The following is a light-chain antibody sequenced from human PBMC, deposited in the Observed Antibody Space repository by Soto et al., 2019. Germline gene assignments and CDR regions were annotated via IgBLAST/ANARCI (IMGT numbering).Light chain of an antibody. CDR3: QQYNGYCT. J-gene: IGKJ1*01. Sequence: EVVLTQSPSTLSLFPGERATLSCRASQSISSYLAWYQQKPGKAPRLLIYAASSMASGVPSRFSGSGSGTDFTLTISSLQPDDFAAYYCQQYNGYCTFGQGTKVDIK. CDR2: AAS. V-gene: IGKV3-11*01. CDR1: QSISSY.